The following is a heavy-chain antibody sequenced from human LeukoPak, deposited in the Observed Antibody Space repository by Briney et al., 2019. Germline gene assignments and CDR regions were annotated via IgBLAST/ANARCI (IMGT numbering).Heavy chain of an antibody. CDR2: IYYSGST. V-gene: IGHV4-59*08. D-gene: IGHD3-16*01. Sequence: SETLSLTCTVSGGSISSYYWSWIRQPPGKGLEWIGYIYYSGSTNYNPSLKSRVTISVDTSKNQFSLKLSSVTAADTAVYYCARGGEVYYFDYWGQGTLVTVSS. J-gene: IGHJ4*02. CDR1: GGSISSYY. CDR3: ARGGEVYYFDY.